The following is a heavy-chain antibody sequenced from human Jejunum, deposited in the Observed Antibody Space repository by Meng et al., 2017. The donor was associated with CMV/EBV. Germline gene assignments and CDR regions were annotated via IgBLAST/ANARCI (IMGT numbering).Heavy chain of an antibody. V-gene: IGHV1-18*01. CDR2: INAYNGDT. D-gene: IGHD1-26*01. Sequence: QAELVQSGGGVKKPGASVKVSCKASCYTFTNYGITWVRQAPGQGLEWMGWINAYNGDTNYAQTLQGRVTMTTDTSTSTAYMELRSLRSDDTAVYYCARVEVGITSGDYWGQGTLVTVSS. CDR3: ARVEVGITSGDY. J-gene: IGHJ4*02. CDR1: CYTFTNYG.